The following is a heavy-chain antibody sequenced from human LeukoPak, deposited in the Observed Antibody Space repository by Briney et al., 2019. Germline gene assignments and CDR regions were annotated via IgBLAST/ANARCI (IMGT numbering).Heavy chain of an antibody. D-gene: IGHD5-18*01. CDR1: GFTFSTYS. CDR3: ARVPPGDSYGNY. CDR2: IDSDGSTT. Sequence: GGSLRLSCAASGFTFSTYSMNWVRQAPGKGLVWVSRIDSDGSTTKYADSVKGRFTISRDNAKNTLYLQMNSLRAEDTAVYYCARVPPGDSYGNYWGQGTLVTVSS. J-gene: IGHJ4*02. V-gene: IGHV3-74*01.